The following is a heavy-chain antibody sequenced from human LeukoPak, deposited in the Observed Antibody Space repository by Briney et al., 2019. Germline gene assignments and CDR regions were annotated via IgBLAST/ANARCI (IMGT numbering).Heavy chain of an antibody. J-gene: IGHJ4*02. CDR1: GGTFSSYA. V-gene: IGHV1-69*05. Sequence: SVKVSCKASGGTFSSYAISWVRQAPGQGLEWMGGIIPIFGTTNYAQKFQGRVTITTDESTSTAYMELSSLRSEDTAVYYCARAGGVGASFDYWGQGTLVTVSS. D-gene: IGHD1-26*01. CDR3: ARAGGVGASFDY. CDR2: IIPIFGTT.